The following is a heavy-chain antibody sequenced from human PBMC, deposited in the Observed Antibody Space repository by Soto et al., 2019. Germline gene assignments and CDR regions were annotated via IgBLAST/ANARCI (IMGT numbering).Heavy chain of an antibody. D-gene: IGHD2-15*01. CDR1: GYTFTGHY. CDR2: INPKSGGT. V-gene: IGHV1-2*04. J-gene: IGHJ6*03. CDR3: ERRGGCSGGSCYSEDYYYYMDV. Sequence: QVQLVQSGAEVKKPGASVKVSCKASGYTFTGHYMHWVRQAPGQGLEWMGWINPKSGGTSYAQKFQGWVTMTRDTSINTAYMELTSLTSDDTAVYYCERRGGCSGGSCYSEDYYYYMDVWGKGTTVTVSS.